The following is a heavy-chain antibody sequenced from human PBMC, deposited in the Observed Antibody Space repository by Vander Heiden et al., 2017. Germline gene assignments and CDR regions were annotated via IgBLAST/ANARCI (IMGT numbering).Heavy chain of an antibody. V-gene: IGHV3-21*01. CDR1: ASPFRTYS. J-gene: IGHJ4*02. Sequence: EVQLVESGGGLVKPGGSLRPPCAASASPFRTYSMNWVRQAPGKGLEWVSSISSSSSYIYYADSVKGRFTISRDNAKNSLYLQMNSLRAEDTAVYYCARYYYDSSGYYPTFDYWGQGTLVTVSS. D-gene: IGHD3-22*01. CDR2: ISSSSSYI. CDR3: ARYYYDSSGYYPTFDY.